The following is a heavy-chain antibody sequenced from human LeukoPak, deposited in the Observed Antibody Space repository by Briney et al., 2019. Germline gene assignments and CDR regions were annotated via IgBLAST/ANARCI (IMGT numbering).Heavy chain of an antibody. D-gene: IGHD6-6*01. J-gene: IGHJ5*02. CDR3: ARSIAVRYQWFDP. CDR2: IYYSGST. CDR1: GGSISSSSYY. Sequence: SETLSLTCTVSGGSISSSSYYWGWIRQPPGKGLEWIGSIYYSGSTYYNPSLKSRVTISVDTSKNQFSLKLSSVTAADTAVYYCARSIAVRYQWFDPWGQGTLVTVSS. V-gene: IGHV4-39*01.